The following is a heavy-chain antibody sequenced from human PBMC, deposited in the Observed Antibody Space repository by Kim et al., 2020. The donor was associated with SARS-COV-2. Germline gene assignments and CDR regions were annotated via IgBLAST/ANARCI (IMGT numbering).Heavy chain of an antibody. Sequence: SETLSLTCTVSGGSISSYYWSWIRQPPGKGLEWIGYIYYSGSTNYNPSLKSRVTISVDTSKNQFSLKLSSVTAADTAVYYCARTTLLGMDAFDIWGQGTMVTVSS. CDR3: ARTTLLGMDAFDI. D-gene: IGHD7-27*01. V-gene: IGHV4-59*13. CDR1: GGSISSYY. CDR2: IYYSGST. J-gene: IGHJ3*02.